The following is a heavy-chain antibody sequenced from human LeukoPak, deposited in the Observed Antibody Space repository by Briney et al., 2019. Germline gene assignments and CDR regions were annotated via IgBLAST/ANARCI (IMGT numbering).Heavy chain of an antibody. CDR2: IYYSGST. CDR1: GGSISSSSYY. Sequence: PSETLSLTCTVSGGSISSSSYYWGWIRQPPGKGLEWIGSIYYSGSTYYNPSLKSRVTISVDTSKNQFSLKMSSVTAADTAVYHCARRLGIAVFDYWGQGTLVTVSS. V-gene: IGHV4-39*01. CDR3: ARRLGIAVFDY. D-gene: IGHD6-19*01. J-gene: IGHJ4*02.